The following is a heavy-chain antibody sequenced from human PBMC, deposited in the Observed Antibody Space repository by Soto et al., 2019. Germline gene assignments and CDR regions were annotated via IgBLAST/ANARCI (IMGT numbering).Heavy chain of an antibody. D-gene: IGHD4-4*01. CDR2: ITGSGGST. Sequence: EVRLLESGGGLVQPGGSLRLSCAASGFNFNDYAMYWVRQAPGKGLEWVSVITGSGGSTYYADSVKGRFTISRDNSKNTLYLQMNSLRGEDTAVYYCAKGLRDGYSYRWNFFDSWGQGTLATVSS. V-gene: IGHV3-23*01. CDR1: GFNFNDYA. CDR3: AKGLRDGYSYRWNFFDS. J-gene: IGHJ4*02.